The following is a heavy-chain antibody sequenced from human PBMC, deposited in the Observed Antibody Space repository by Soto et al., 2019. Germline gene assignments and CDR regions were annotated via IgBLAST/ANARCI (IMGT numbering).Heavy chain of an antibody. CDR3: ARGTDVSDGMDV. CDR2: INHSGST. CDR1: GGSFSGYY. V-gene: IGHV4-34*01. J-gene: IGHJ6*02. Sequence: SETLSLTCAVYGGSFSGYYWSWIRQPPGKGLEWIGEINHSGSTNYNPSLKSRVTISVDTSKNQFSLKLSSATAADTAVYYCARGTDVSDGMDVWGQGTTVTVSS. D-gene: IGHD1-1*01.